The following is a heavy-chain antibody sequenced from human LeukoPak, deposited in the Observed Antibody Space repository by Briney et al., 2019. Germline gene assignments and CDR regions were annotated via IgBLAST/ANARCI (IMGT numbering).Heavy chain of an antibody. CDR2: IYTSGSN. Sequence: SETLSLTCTVSGGSISSYYWSWIRQPAGKGLEWIGRIYTSGSNNYNPSLKSRVTMSVDTSKNQFSLKLSSVTAADTAVYYCARDRDSGFGEFNFDYWGQGTLVTVSS. J-gene: IGHJ4*02. D-gene: IGHD3-10*01. CDR3: ARDRDSGFGEFNFDY. V-gene: IGHV4-4*07. CDR1: GGSISSYY.